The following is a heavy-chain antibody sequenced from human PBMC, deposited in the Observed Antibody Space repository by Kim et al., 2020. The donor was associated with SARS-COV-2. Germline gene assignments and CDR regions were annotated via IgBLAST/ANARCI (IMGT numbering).Heavy chain of an antibody. CDR3: ARDVTELAGWFFDL. V-gene: IGHV3-66*01. CDR2: IHGGGAT. Sequence: GGSLRLSCAASGFTVNYHYMSWVRQVPGKGPEWVSVIHGGGATFYAASVEGRFTVSRDNAENTLSLQMDDPRVEDTALYYCARDVTELAGWFFDLWGRGTLVT. D-gene: IGHD1-7*01. CDR1: GFTVNYHY. J-gene: IGHJ2*01.